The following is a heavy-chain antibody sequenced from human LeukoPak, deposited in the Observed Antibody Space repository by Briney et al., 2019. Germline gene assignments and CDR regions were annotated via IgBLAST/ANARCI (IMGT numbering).Heavy chain of an antibody. V-gene: IGHV3-11*04. Sequence: PGGSLRLSCAASKFTFSDYYMSWIRQAPGKGLEWVSYISSISSTMYYADSVKGRFTISRDNAKNSLYLQTNSLRAEDTAIYYCARCGDGLPCDFDYWGQGTLVTVSS. CDR2: ISSISSTM. J-gene: IGHJ4*02. CDR3: ARCGDGLPCDFDY. D-gene: IGHD3-10*01. CDR1: KFTFSDYY.